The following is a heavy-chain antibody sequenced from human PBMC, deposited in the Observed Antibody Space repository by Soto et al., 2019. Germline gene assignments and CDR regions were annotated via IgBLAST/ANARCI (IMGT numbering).Heavy chain of an antibody. CDR2: INPKSGGT. V-gene: IGHV1-2*04. Sequence: ASVKVSCKASGYSFTDYHIHWVRQAPGQGLEWLGRINPKSGGTSTAQKFQGWVTMTTDTYISTASMELTRMKSDDTAIYYCARGDSTDCSNGVCSFFYNHDMDVWG. CDR1: GYSFTDYH. CDR3: ARGDSTDCSNGVCSFFYNHDMDV. J-gene: IGHJ6*02. D-gene: IGHD2-8*01.